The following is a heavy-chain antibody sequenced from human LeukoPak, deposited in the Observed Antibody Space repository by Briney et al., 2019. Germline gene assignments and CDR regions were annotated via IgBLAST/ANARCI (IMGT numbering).Heavy chain of an antibody. CDR1: GYSISSGYY. Sequence: SETLSLTCTVSGYSISSGYYWGWFRQPPGKGLEWIGSIYHSGSTYYNPSLKSRVTTSVDTSKNQFSLKLSSVTAADTAVYYCARAMVRGVISYWGQGTLVTVSS. J-gene: IGHJ4*02. CDR2: IYHSGST. CDR3: ARAMVRGVISY. V-gene: IGHV4-38-2*02. D-gene: IGHD3-10*01.